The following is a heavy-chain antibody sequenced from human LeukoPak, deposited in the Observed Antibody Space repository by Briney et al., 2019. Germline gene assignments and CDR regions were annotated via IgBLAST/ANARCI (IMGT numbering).Heavy chain of an antibody. CDR3: AGLGSTMEGRIDP. CDR1: GYFFSGYH. D-gene: IGHD3-10*01. Sequence: ASVKVSCKASGYFFSGYHVHWVRQAPGQGLDWMGRIYIDSGDTNYAQKFQGRVTMTRDTSISTAYMELSSLTSDDTAVYYCAGLGSTMEGRIDPWGQGTPVTVS. V-gene: IGHV1-2*02. J-gene: IGHJ5*02. CDR2: IYIDSGDT.